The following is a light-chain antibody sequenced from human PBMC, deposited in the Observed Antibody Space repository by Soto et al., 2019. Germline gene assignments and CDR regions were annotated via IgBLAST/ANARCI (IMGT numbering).Light chain of an antibody. J-gene: IGKJ2*01. CDR1: QTISTH. Sequence: DIPMTQSPSSLSASVGDRVTITCRASQTISTHLDWYQQKPGKAPKLLIYAASTLQSGVPSRFSGSGSETDFTLTITSLQPEDVATYYCQQSYNSHTFGQGTKLEIK. CDR2: AAS. V-gene: IGKV1-39*01. CDR3: QQSYNSHT.